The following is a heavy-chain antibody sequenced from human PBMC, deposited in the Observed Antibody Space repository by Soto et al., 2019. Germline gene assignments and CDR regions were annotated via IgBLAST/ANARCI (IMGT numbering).Heavy chain of an antibody. D-gene: IGHD2-21*01. CDR2: IYYSGST. J-gene: IGHJ4*02. CDR1: GGSISSYY. Sequence: SETLSLTCTVSGGSISSYYWSWIRQPPGKGLEWIGYIYYSGSTYYNPSLKSRVTISVDTSKNQFSLKLSSVTAADTAVYYCAREQLPRLLWGQGTLVTVSS. V-gene: IGHV4-59*12. CDR3: AREQLPRLL.